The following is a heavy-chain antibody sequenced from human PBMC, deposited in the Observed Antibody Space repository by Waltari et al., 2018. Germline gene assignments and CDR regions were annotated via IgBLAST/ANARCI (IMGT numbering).Heavy chain of an antibody. CDR1: GGTFSSYT. CDR3: ARVLPDAGSSSFSDAFDI. Sequence: QVQLVQSGAEVKKPGSSVKVSCKASGGTFSSYTISWVRPAPGQGLEWMGRIIPILGIANYAQKFQGRVTITADKSTSTAYMELSSLRSEDTAVYYCARVLPDAGSSSFSDAFDIWGQGTMVTVSS. CDR2: IIPILGIA. J-gene: IGHJ3*02. D-gene: IGHD6-6*01. V-gene: IGHV1-69*02.